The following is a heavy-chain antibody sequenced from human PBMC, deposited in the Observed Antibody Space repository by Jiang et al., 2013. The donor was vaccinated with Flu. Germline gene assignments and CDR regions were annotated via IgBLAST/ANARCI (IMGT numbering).Heavy chain of an antibody. CDR2: IDPSDSYT. CDR1: GYSFTSYW. D-gene: IGHD3-10*01. J-gene: IGHJ5*02. CDR3: ARGAGEDEGRFGELNFGWFDP. Sequence: GAEVKKPGESLRISCKGSGYSFTSYWISWVRQMPGKGLEWMGRIDPSDSYTNYSPSFQGHVTISADKSISTAYLQWSSLKASDTAMYYCARGAGEDEGRFGELNFGWFDPWGQGTLVTVSS. V-gene: IGHV5-10-1*01.